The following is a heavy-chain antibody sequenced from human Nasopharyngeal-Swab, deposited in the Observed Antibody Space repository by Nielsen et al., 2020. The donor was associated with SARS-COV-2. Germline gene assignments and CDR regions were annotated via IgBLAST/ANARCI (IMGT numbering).Heavy chain of an antibody. J-gene: IGHJ6*03. Sequence: GESLKISCAASGFTFSSYSMNWVRQAPGKGLEWVSYISSSSSTIYYADSVKGRFTISRDNAKNSLYLQMNSLRAEETAVYYCAREHYYDSSGYYLLYYYYYMDVWGKGTTVTVSS. V-gene: IGHV3-48*01. CDR2: ISSSSSTI. CDR3: AREHYYDSSGYYLLYYYYYMDV. D-gene: IGHD3-22*01. CDR1: GFTFSSYS.